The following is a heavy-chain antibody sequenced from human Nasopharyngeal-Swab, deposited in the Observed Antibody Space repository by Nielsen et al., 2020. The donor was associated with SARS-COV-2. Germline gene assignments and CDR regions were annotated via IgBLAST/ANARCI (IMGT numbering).Heavy chain of an antibody. V-gene: IGHV3-11*01. CDR3: ARVKIADGNFDY. J-gene: IGHJ4*02. D-gene: IGHD6-13*01. CDR2: ISSSGSTI. CDR1: GFTFSDYY. Sequence: GESLKISCAASGFTFSDYYMSWIRQAPGKGLEWVSYISSSGSTIYYADSVKGRFTISRDNAKNSLYLQMNSLRAEDTAVYYCARVKIADGNFDYWGQGTLVTVSS.